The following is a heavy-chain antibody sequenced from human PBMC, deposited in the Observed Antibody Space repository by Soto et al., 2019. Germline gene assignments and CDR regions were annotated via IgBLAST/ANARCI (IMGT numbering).Heavy chain of an antibody. CDR2: IWYDGSNK. J-gene: IGHJ3*02. CDR3: ARLRGDDAFDI. D-gene: IGHD3-10*01. Sequence: GGSLRLSCAASGFTFSSYGMHWVRQAPGKGLEWVAVIWYDGSNKYYADTVKGRFTISRDNSKNTLFLQMNSLRAEDTAVYYCARLRGDDAFDIWGQGTMVTVSS. V-gene: IGHV3-33*01. CDR1: GFTFSSYG.